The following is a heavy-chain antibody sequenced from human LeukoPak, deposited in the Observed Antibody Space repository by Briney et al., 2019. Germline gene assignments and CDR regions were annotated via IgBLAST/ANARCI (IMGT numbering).Heavy chain of an antibody. J-gene: IGHJ3*02. CDR2: IKQDGSEM. CDR3: ASSYFDNSLHAYDI. D-gene: IGHD3-22*01. Sequence: GRSLRLSCAASGFTFRSYWMDWVRQAPGKGLEWVANIKQDGSEMYYVDSVKGRFTISRDNTKNSLFLHMSSLRAEDTAVYFCASSYFDNSLHAYDIWGQGTMVTVSS. CDR1: GFTFRSYW. V-gene: IGHV3-7*01.